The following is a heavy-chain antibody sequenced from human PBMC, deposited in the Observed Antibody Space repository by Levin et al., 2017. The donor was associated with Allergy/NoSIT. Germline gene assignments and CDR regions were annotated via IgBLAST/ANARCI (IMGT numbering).Heavy chain of an antibody. V-gene: IGHV4-39*01. D-gene: IGHD3-10*01. CDR1: GGSISDSSYY. CDR2: IYSTGST. Sequence: PSETLSLTCTVSGGSISDSSYYWGWIRRPPGKGLEWIGSIYSTGSTYYNPSLRGRVTISVDSSKNQFSLGLSSVTAADTAVYYCARTSGRRLLGGHFGSGSYLYPWGQGTLVTVSS. J-gene: IGHJ5*02. CDR3: ARTSGRRLLGGHFGSGSYLYP.